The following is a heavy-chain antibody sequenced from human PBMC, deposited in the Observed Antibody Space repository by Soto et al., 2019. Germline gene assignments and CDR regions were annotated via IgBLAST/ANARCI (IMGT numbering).Heavy chain of an antibody. J-gene: IGHJ4*02. Sequence: PSETLSLTCTVSGDSISSYYWSWIRQPPGKGLEWIGYIYYSGNTNYNPSLKSRVTISVDTSKKQFSLKLRSVTAADTAVYYCARGPNDYGDYWGQGTLVTVSS. CDR3: ARGPNDYGDY. V-gene: IGHV4-59*01. CDR2: IYYSGNT. CDR1: GDSISSYY.